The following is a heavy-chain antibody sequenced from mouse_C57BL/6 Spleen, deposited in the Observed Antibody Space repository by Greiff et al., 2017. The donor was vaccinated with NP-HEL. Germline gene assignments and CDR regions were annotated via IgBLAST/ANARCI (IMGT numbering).Heavy chain of an antibody. J-gene: IGHJ2*01. Sequence: EVKLVESGGDLVKPGGSLKLSCAASGFTFSSYGMSWVRQTPDKRLEWVATISSGGSYTYYPDSVKGRFTISRDNAKNTLYLQMSSLKSEDTAMYYCARRGDYDKGYFDYWGQGTTLTVSS. V-gene: IGHV5-6*02. CDR3: ARRGDYDKGYFDY. CDR1: GFTFSSYG. D-gene: IGHD2-4*01. CDR2: ISSGGSYT.